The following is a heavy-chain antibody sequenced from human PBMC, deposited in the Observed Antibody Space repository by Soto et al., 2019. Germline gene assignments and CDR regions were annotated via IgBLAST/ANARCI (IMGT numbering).Heavy chain of an antibody. D-gene: IGHD2-2*01. CDR3: ARTLCSSPSCPNSDY. CDR2: ISRSGATI. Sequence: PGGSLRLSCAASGFNFSSHEMTGGRQAPGKGLEWVSSISRSGATIHYTDSVRGRFTISRDNAKKSLYLQMNSLRAEDSAVYYCARTLCSSPSCPNSDYWGQGTLVTVS. CDR1: GFNFSSHE. J-gene: IGHJ4*02. V-gene: IGHV3-48*03.